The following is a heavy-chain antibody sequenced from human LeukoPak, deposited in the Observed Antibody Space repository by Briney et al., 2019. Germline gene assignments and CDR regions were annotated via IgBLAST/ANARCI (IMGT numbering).Heavy chain of an antibody. CDR1: GYTFTTYS. CDR2: INVGNGNT. CDR3: ARDLIVYGSGSYFDY. Sequence: ASVKVSCKTSGYTFTTYSIHWVRQAPGQGLEWMAWINVGNGNTKYSQNLQGRLTITTDTSASTAYMELSSLRSEDTALYFCARDLIVYGSGSYFDYWGQGTLVTVSS. D-gene: IGHD3-10*01. J-gene: IGHJ4*02. V-gene: IGHV1-3*01.